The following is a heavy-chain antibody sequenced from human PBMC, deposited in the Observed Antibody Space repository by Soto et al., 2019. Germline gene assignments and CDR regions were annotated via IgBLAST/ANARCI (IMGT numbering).Heavy chain of an antibody. V-gene: IGHV1-69*12. J-gene: IGHJ6*02. CDR3: ARDKDRQQLGGNYYYILAV. CDR2: IMPVFATP. Sequence: QVQLMQSGAEVKKPGSSVKVSCKASGGTFSTSAISWVRQAPGEGLEWVGGIMPVFATPDYAQKCQGRVTISADESTTTAYLELTILTTDDTAVYYCARDKDRQQLGGNYYYILAVWGQGTAITVSS. CDR1: GGTFSTSA. D-gene: IGHD3-3*02.